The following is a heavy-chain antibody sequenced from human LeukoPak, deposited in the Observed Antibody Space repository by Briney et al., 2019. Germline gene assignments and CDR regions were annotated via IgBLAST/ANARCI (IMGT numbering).Heavy chain of an antibody. CDR3: ARPVRDY. J-gene: IGHJ4*02. V-gene: IGHV4-39*01. Sequence: PSETLSLTCTVSGGSISSTSYYWGWIRQPPGKGLEWIGSIYYSWDTYYNPSLKSRVTISVDTSKNQFSLKLSSVTAADTAVYYCARPVRDYWSQGTLVTVSS. CDR1: GGSISSTSYY. CDR2: IYYSWDT.